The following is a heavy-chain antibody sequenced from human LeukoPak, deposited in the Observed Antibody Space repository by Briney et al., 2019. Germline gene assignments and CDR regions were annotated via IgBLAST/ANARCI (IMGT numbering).Heavy chain of an antibody. J-gene: IGHJ6*03. Sequence: GGSLRLSCAASGFTFSSYWMSWVRQAPGKGLEWVANIKQDGSEKYYVDSVKGRFTISRDNAKNSLYLQMNSLRAEDTAVYYCAKRSVVAAHYYYYYMDVWGKGTTVTVSS. CDR2: IKQDGSEK. V-gene: IGHV3-7*03. CDR1: GFTFSSYW. D-gene: IGHD2-15*01. CDR3: AKRSVVAAHYYYYYMDV.